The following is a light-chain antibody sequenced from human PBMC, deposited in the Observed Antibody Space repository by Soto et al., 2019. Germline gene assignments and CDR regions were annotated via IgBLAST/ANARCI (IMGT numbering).Light chain of an antibody. CDR1: QSISSY. Sequence: EIVLTQSPATLSLSPGERATLSCRASQSISSYLAWYQQKPGQAPRLLIYDASNRATGIPARFSGSGSGIDFTLTISSLEAEDFAVYYCQQRANWNTFGQGTKLEIK. CDR2: DAS. V-gene: IGKV3-11*01. J-gene: IGKJ2*01. CDR3: QQRANWNT.